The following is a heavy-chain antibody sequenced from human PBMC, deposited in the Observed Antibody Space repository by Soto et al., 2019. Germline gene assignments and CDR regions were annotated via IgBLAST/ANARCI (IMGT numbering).Heavy chain of an antibody. CDR2: INPKNGDT. D-gene: IGHD3-3*01. Sequence: QVQLVQSGAEGKKPGASVKVSCKSSGYTFTGHYMHWVRQAPGQRPEWMGWINPKNGDTIYAQKFQGRVTLTRDTSISTAYGELSRRGSDDPAFYFGAGSTFLEPASPPFSHGGQGTLAPVPS. CDR3: AGSTFLEPASPPFSH. CDR1: GYTFTGHY. V-gene: IGHV1-2*02. J-gene: IGHJ4*02.